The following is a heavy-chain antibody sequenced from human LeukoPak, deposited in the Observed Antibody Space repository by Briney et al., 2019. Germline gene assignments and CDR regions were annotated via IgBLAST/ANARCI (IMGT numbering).Heavy chain of an antibody. D-gene: IGHD3-10*01. J-gene: IGHJ4*02. Sequence: PSETLSPTLAGYGGAFGGYYWSWIRQPPGEGLEWIGEINHSGSTNYNPSLKSRVTISVDMSKNQFSLKLSSVTAADTAVYYCAGPGAGDLDYWGQGTLVTVSS. CDR1: GGAFGGYY. CDR2: INHSGST. CDR3: AGPGAGDLDY. V-gene: IGHV4-34*01.